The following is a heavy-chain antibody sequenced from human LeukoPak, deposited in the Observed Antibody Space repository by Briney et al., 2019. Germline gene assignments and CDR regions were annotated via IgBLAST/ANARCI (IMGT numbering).Heavy chain of an antibody. D-gene: IGHD5-24*01. CDR3: ARAGREMATIYL. CDR2: MNPNSGNT. V-gene: IGHV1-8*02. Sequence: ASVKVSCKASGYTFTSYDINWVRQATGQGLEWMGWMNPNSGNTGYAQKFQGRVTMTRNTSISTAYMELSSLRPEDTAVHYCARAGREMATIYLWGQGTLVTVSS. CDR1: GYTFTSYD. J-gene: IGHJ5*02.